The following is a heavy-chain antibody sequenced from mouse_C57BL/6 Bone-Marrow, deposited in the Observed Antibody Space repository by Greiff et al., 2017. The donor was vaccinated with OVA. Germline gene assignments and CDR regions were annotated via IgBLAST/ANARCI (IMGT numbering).Heavy chain of an antibody. J-gene: IGHJ3*01. Sequence: QVQLKQPGAELVKPGASVKLSCKASGYTFTSYWMQWVKQRPGQGLEWIGEIDPSDSYTNYNQKFKGKATLTVDTSSSTAYMQLSSLTSEDSAVYYCSEGYGYDWFAYWGQGTLVTVSA. CDR3: SEGYGYDWFAY. D-gene: IGHD2-2*01. V-gene: IGHV1-50*01. CDR2: IDPSDSYT. CDR1: GYTFTSYW.